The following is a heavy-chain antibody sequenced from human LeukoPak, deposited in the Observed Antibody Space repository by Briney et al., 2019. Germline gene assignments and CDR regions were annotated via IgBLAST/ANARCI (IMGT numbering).Heavy chain of an antibody. D-gene: IGHD5-18*01. V-gene: IGHV3-30*18. J-gene: IGHJ4*02. CDR2: ISYDGSNK. CDR1: GFTFSSYG. Sequence: GRSLRLSCAASGFTFSSYGMHWVRQAPGKGLEWVAVISYDGSNKYYADSVKGRFTISRDNSKNTLYLQMNSLRAEDTAVYYCAKVDTAMVRRYYFDYWGQGTLVTVSS. CDR3: AKVDTAMVRRYYFDY.